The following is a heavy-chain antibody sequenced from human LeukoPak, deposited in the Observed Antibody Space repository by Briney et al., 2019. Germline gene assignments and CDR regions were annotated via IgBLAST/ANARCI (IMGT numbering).Heavy chain of an antibody. D-gene: IGHD5-18*01. CDR1: GGSISSGGYS. J-gene: IGHJ4*02. CDR3: ARETHSYGSRGGSFLLDY. Sequence: SETLSLTCAVSGGSISSGGYSWSWIRQPPGKGLEWIGYIYYSGSTYYNPSLKSRVTISVDTSKNQFSLKLSSVTAADTAVYYCARETHSYGSRGGSFLLDYWGQGTLVTVSS. V-gene: IGHV4-30-4*07. CDR2: IYYSGST.